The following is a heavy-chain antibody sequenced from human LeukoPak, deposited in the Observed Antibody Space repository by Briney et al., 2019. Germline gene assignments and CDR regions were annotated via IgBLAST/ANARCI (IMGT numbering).Heavy chain of an antibody. D-gene: IGHD2-2*01. CDR1: GGSFSGYY. CDR3: ARGGLGYCSSTSCRRRNWFDP. CDR2: INHSGST. Sequence: SETLSLTCAVYGGSFSGYYWSWIRQPPGKGLEWIGEINHSGSTNYNPSLKSRVTISVDTSKNQFSLKLSSVTAADTAVYYCARGGLGYCSSTSCRRRNWFDPWGQGTLVTVSS. V-gene: IGHV4-34*01. J-gene: IGHJ5*02.